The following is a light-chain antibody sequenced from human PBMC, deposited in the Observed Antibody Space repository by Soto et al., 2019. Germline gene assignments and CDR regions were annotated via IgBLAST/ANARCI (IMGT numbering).Light chain of an antibody. Sequence: GDRVTITCRASQSISSWLAWYQQKPRKAPKFLIYDASNLESGVPSRFSGRGSGTEFTLSISSLQPNDFATYYCQQYSSYWTFGQGTRLE. V-gene: IGKV1-5*01. CDR2: DAS. CDR1: QSISSW. CDR3: QQYSSYWT. J-gene: IGKJ5*01.